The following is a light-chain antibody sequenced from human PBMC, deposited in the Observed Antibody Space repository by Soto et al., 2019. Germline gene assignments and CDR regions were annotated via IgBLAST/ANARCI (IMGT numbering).Light chain of an antibody. V-gene: IGKV3-15*01. CDR2: GAS. CDR1: QSVSGN. Sequence: EIVMTQSPGTLSVSPGERATLSCRASQSVSGNLAWYQQKPGQAPRLLIDGASTRATGIPAWFSGSGSGTEFTLTISSLQSEDFAVYYCQQYNNWPRTFGQGTKVEIK. CDR3: QQYNNWPRT. J-gene: IGKJ1*01.